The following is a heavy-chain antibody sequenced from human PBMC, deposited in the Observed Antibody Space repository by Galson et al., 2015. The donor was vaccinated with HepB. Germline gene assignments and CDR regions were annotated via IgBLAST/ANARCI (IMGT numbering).Heavy chain of an antibody. J-gene: IGHJ3*02. Sequence: SLRLSCAASGFTFSSYSMNWVRQAPGKGLEWVSSISSSSSYIYYADSVKGRFTISRDNAKNSLYLQMNSLRAEDTAVYYCARDQAHPLGYCSSTSCYTDAFDIWGQGTVVTVSS. CDR2: ISSSSSYI. V-gene: IGHV3-21*01. CDR3: ARDQAHPLGYCSSTSCYTDAFDI. CDR1: GFTFSSYS. D-gene: IGHD2-2*02.